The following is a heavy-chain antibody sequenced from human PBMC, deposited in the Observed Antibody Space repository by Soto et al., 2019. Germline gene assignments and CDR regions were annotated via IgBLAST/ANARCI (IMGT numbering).Heavy chain of an antibody. J-gene: IGHJ5*02. Sequence: QVQLVQSGAEVKKPGSSVKVSCKASGGTFSSYAISWVRQAPGQGLEWMGGIIPIFGTANYAQKFQGRVTIXXDXSXXTASMEVSSLRSEDTAAYYCAGAGIAVAGINWFDPWGQGALVTVSS. CDR2: IIPIFGTA. D-gene: IGHD6-19*01. CDR1: GGTFSSYA. CDR3: AGAGIAVAGINWFDP. V-gene: IGHV1-69*12.